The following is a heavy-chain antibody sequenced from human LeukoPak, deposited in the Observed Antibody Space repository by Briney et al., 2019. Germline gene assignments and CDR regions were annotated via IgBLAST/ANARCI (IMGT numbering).Heavy chain of an antibody. CDR2: INAGSGNT. J-gene: IGHJ6*02. CDR1: GYTFTSYA. V-gene: IGHV1-3*01. D-gene: IGHD2/OR15-2a*01. Sequence: GASVKVSCKASGYTFTSYAMHWVRQAPGQRLEWMGWINAGSGNTKYSQKFQGRVTITRDTSASTAYMELSSLRSEVTAVYYCARAFWNYDGMDVWGQGTTVTVSS. CDR3: ARAFWNYDGMDV.